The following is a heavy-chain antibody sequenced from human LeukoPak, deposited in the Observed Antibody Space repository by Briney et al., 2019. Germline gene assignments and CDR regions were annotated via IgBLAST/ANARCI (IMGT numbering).Heavy chain of an antibody. J-gene: IGHJ5*02. CDR1: GGTFSSYA. Sequence: GASVKVSCKASGGTFSSYAISWVRQAPGRGLEWMGRIIPILGIANYAQKFQGRVTITADKSTSTAYMELSSLRSEDTAVYYCAGGSGIWYWFDPWGQGTLVTVSS. D-gene: IGHD2-15*01. V-gene: IGHV1-69*04. CDR3: AGGSGIWYWFDP. CDR2: IIPILGIA.